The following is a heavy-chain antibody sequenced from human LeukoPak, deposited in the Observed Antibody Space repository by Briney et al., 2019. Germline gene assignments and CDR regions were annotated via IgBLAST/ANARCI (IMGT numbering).Heavy chain of an antibody. J-gene: IGHJ4*02. CDR1: GFTFRSYG. Sequence: GRSLRLSCAASGFTFRSYGMHWVRKALGKGLKGWAVISYDGSNKYYADSVKGRFTISRDNSKNTLYLQMNSLRAEDTAVYYCAKRDLVRGSGWYFDYWGQGTLVTVSS. D-gene: IGHD6-19*01. V-gene: IGHV3-30*18. CDR2: ISYDGSNK. CDR3: AKRDLVRGSGWYFDY.